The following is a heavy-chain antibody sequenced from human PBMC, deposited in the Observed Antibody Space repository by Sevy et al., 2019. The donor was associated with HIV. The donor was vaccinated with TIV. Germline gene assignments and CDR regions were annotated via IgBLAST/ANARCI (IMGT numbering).Heavy chain of an antibody. D-gene: IGHD3-22*01. CDR1: GFTFSDYY. V-gene: IGHV3-11*01. CDR3: ARVPPPPKIGEYEYDSVGAYFDY. Sequence: GGFLRLSCAASGFTFSDYYMSWIRLAPGKGLQWVSYISRSGTTIYFADSVRGRLSISRDNAKKSLYLQMNSLRVDDTAVYYCARVPPPPKIGEYEYDSVGAYFDYWGQGTLVTVSS. J-gene: IGHJ4*02. CDR2: ISRSGTTI.